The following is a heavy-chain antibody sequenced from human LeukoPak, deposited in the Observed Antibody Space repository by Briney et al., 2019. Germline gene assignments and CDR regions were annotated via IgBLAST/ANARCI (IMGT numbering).Heavy chain of an antibody. CDR1: RFTVSSNY. J-gene: IGHJ4*02. CDR2: IYSGSRT. Sequence: EPGGSLRLSCAVSRFTVSSNYMSWARHAPGKGLEWVSIIYSGSRTDYADSVKGRFTISRDNSKDRLHLQMNSLRPEDTAVYYCARVDSGRFYFDYWGQGTLVTVSS. CDR3: ARVDSGRFYFDY. D-gene: IGHD6-19*01. V-gene: IGHV3-66*01.